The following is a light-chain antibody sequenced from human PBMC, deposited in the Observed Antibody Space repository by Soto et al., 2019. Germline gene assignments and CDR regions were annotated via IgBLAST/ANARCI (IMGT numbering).Light chain of an antibody. V-gene: IGLV2-14*01. Sequence: QSVLTQPASVSGSPGQSITISCTGTSSDVGGYNYVSWYQQHPGKAPKLMIYEVSNRPSGVSNRFSGSKSGNTASLTISGLQAEDEADSYCSSYTSSSTLVFGTGTKLTVL. CDR1: SSDVGGYNY. CDR2: EVS. J-gene: IGLJ1*01. CDR3: SSYTSSSTLV.